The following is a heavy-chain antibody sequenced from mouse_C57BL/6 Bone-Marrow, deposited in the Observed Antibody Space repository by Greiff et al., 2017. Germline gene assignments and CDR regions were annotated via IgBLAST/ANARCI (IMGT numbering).Heavy chain of an antibody. V-gene: IGHV1-69*01. D-gene: IGHD2-3*01. Sequence: QVQLQQPGAELVMPGASVKLSCKASGYTFTSYWMHRVKQRPGQGLEWIGEIDPSDSYTNYNQKFKGKSTLTVDKSSSTAYMQLSSLTSEDSAVYYCARGGWGFAYWGQGTLVTVSA. CDR3: ARGGWGFAY. J-gene: IGHJ3*01. CDR1: GYTFTSYW. CDR2: IDPSDSYT.